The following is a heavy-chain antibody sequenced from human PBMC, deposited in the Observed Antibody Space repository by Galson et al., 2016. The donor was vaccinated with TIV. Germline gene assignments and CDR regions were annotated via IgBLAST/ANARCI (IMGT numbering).Heavy chain of an antibody. J-gene: IGHJ6*02. CDR1: GFTFSSYA. CDR3: AKVPSSGFYYYYAFDV. Sequence: SLRLSCAASGFTFSSYAMTWVRQAPGKGLEWISSISGSGDSTYYADSVKGRFTISRDNSKNTLFLQTNSLRVEDTAVYLCAKVPSSGFYYYYAFDVWGQGTTVTVSS. D-gene: IGHD3-22*01. CDR2: ISGSGDST. V-gene: IGHV3-23*01.